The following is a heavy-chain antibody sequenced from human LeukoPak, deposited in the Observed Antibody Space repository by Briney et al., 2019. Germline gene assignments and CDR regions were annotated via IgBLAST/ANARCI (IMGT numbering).Heavy chain of an antibody. V-gene: IGHV5-51*01. CDR3: ASRLRERFDS. D-gene: IGHD5-12*01. J-gene: IGHJ4*02. Sequence: GESLKISCKASGYRFTNYWIGWVRQMPGKGLEWLGILYPGDSDTRYSPSFQGQVTISADKSISTAYLQWSSLKASDTAMYYCASRLRERFDSWGQGTLVTVSS. CDR2: LYPGDSDT. CDR1: GYRFTNYW.